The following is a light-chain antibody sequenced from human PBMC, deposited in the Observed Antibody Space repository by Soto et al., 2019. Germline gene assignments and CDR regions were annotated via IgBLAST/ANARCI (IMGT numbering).Light chain of an antibody. J-gene: IGKJ2*01. CDR2: KAS. V-gene: IGKV1-5*03. CDR1: ESISSW. CDR3: QQYNSYSGT. Sequence: DIQMTQSPSTLSASVGDRVTITCRASESISSWLAWYQQKPGKAPKLLIYKASSLESGVPARFSGSGSGTEFTLTISSLQPDDFATYYCQQYNSYSGTVGHGTKREIK.